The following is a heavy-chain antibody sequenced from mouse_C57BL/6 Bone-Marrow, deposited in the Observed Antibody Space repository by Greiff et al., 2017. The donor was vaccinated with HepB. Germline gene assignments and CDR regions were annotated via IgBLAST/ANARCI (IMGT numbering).Heavy chain of an antibody. Sequence: EVQLQQSGGGLVKPGGSLKLSCAASGFTFSSYAMSWVRQTPEKRLEWVATISDGGSYTYYPDNVKGRFTISRDNAKNNLYLQMSHLKSEDTAMYYCARDYSNYVWFAYWGQGTLVTVSA. V-gene: IGHV5-4*01. CDR3: ARDYSNYVWFAY. D-gene: IGHD2-5*01. J-gene: IGHJ3*01. CDR2: ISDGGSYT. CDR1: GFTFSSYA.